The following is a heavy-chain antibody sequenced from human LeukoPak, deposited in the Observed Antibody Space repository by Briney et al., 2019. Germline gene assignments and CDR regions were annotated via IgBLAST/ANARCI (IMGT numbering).Heavy chain of an antibody. D-gene: IGHD1-26*01. CDR3: ARDRSSGWFDP. Sequence: ASVKVSCKASGYTFTGYYMHWLRQAPGQGLEGMGWINPNSGGTNYAQKFQGRVTMTRDTSISTAYMELSRLRSDDTAVYYCARDRSSGWFDPWGQGTLVTVSS. V-gene: IGHV1-2*02. J-gene: IGHJ5*02. CDR2: INPNSGGT. CDR1: GYTFTGYY.